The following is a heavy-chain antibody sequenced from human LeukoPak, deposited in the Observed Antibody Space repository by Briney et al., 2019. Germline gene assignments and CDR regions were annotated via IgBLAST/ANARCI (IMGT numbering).Heavy chain of an antibody. D-gene: IGHD4-11*01. CDR3: TRGLPGGLDS. Sequence: GGSLRLSCAVSGFAFGSEAMSWVRQSPARGLEWVASISPGGGTTYYADYVKGRFTISRENAANSLFLQMNSLRAEDTAVYYCTRGLPGGLDSWGQGILVTVSS. CDR2: ISPGGGTT. J-gene: IGHJ4*02. V-gene: IGHV3-23*01. CDR1: GFAFGSEA.